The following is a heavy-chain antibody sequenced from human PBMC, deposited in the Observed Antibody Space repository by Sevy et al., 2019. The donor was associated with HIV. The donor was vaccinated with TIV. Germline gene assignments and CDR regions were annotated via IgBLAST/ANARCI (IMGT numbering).Heavy chain of an antibody. CDR3: AKVGGPEGGYDY. J-gene: IGHJ4*02. V-gene: IGHV3-23*01. CDR1: EFTFSSYA. D-gene: IGHD1-26*01. Sequence: GGSLRLSCAASEFTFSSYAMSWVRQAPGKGLEWVSAISGSGGSTYYADSVKGRFTISRDNSKNTLYLQMNSLRAEDTAVYYCAKVGGPEGGYDYWGQGTLVTVSS. CDR2: ISGSGGST.